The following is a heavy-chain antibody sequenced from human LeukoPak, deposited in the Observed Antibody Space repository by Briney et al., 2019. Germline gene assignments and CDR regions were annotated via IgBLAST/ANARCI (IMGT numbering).Heavy chain of an antibody. CDR3: ANRAPYYFDY. CDR1: GFTFSSSG. V-gene: IGHV3-23*01. CDR2: ISASGGST. J-gene: IGHJ4*02. Sequence: PGGSLRLSCAASGFTFSSSGMSWVREAPGKGLEWVSSISASGGSTYYADSVKGRFPISRDNAKNTLYLQMNSLRAEDTALYYCANRAPYYFDYWGQGTLVTVSS.